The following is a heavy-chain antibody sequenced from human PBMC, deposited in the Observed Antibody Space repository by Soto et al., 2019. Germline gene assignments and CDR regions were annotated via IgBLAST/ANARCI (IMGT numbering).Heavy chain of an antibody. CDR2: ISGGAFA. V-gene: IGHV3-23*01. D-gene: IGHD2-21*01. J-gene: IGHJ4*02. Sequence: EVQLLESGGGLVQPGGSLRLSCAASGFTFSSYAMTWVRQAPGKGLEWVSAISGGAFAYYADSVKGRFTISRDNSNNTVFLQMSSLRVEDTAVYYCARSVIRFDYWGQGTLVTVS. CDR1: GFTFSSYA. CDR3: ARSVIRFDY.